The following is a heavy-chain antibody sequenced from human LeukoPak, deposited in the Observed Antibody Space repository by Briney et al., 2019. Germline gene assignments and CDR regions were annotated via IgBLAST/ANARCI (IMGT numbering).Heavy chain of an antibody. V-gene: IGHV3-48*01. Sequence: GGSLRLSRAISGFTFIFYSMNWVRQAPGKGLEWVSYISTSSTTIYYADSVRGRFTISRDNAKNSLYLQMNSLRAEETAVYYCARGNPTSGSWPIFDYWGQGTLVTVSS. CDR2: ISTSSTTI. D-gene: IGHD6-13*01. CDR1: GFTFIFYS. J-gene: IGHJ4*02. CDR3: ARGNPTSGSWPIFDY.